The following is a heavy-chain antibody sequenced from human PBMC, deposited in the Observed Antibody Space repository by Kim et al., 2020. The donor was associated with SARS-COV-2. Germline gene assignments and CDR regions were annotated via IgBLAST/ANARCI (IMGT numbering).Heavy chain of an antibody. CDR2: SNEDGSIT. CDR3: ARDLSGSDDL. D-gene: IGHD5-12*01. J-gene: IGHJ5*02. V-gene: IGHV3-74*01. Sequence: GGSLRLSCAASGFTFSKYWMHWVRQVPGEGLVWVSRSNEDGSITNYADSVRGRSTISRDNARSTLYLQMNSLGAEDTALYYCARDLSGSDDLWGQGTLVTVSS. CDR1: GFTFSKYW.